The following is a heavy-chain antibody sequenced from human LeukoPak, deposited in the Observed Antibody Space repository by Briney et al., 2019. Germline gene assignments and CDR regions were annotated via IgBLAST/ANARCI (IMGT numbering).Heavy chain of an antibody. D-gene: IGHD6-6*01. J-gene: IGHJ4*02. V-gene: IGHV1-46*01. CDR3: ARSILRTPSPVDY. Sequence: ASVKVSCKASGYTFTSYYIHWVRQAPGQGLEWMGIINPSGGSTNYAQKFQGRVTMTRDTSTSTVYMELSSLRSEDTAVYYCARSILRTPSPVDYWGQGTLVTVSS. CDR1: GYTFTSYY. CDR2: INPSGGST.